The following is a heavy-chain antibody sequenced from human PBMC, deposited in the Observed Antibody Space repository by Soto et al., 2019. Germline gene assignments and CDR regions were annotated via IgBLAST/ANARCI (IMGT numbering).Heavy chain of an antibody. D-gene: IGHD3-3*01. Sequence: QMQLVQSGPEVKKPGTSVKVSCKVSGFTFITSTVQWVRQARGQPLEWIGWIVVGSGNTIYAKKFQEMVTFTRDESKSTAYMELSSLRSEYTGVYYCAAGEYHDTSGYSSDYWGQGTLVTVSS. CDR1: GFTFITST. CDR3: AAGEYHDTSGYSSDY. CDR2: IVVGSGNT. V-gene: IGHV1-58*01. J-gene: IGHJ4*02.